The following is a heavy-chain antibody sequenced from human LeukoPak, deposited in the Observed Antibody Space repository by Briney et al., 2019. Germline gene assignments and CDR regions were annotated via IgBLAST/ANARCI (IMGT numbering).Heavy chain of an antibody. CDR1: GFTFSSTS. V-gene: IGHV3-23*01. D-gene: IGHD6-13*01. J-gene: IGHJ4*02. CDR3: AKAAAAPGFDF. Sequence: GGSLRLSCAASGFTFSSTSMSWVRQAPGKGLEWVAVTVGGGDGTYYADSVKGRFTISRDNSNNTLYLQMNSLRAEDTALYYCAKAAAAPGFDFWGQGTLVTVSS. CDR2: TVGGGDGT.